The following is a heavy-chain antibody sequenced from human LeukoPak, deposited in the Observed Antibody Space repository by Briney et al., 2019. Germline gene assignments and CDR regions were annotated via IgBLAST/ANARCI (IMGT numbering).Heavy chain of an antibody. Sequence: SVKVSCKASGGTFSSYAISWVRQAPGQGLEWMGGIIPIFGTANYAQKFQGRVTTTADESTSTAYMELSSLRSEDTAVYYCARDRGAPDAFDIWGQGTMVTVSS. V-gene: IGHV1-69*01. CDR1: GGTFSSYA. CDR3: ARDRGAPDAFDI. CDR2: IIPIFGTA. J-gene: IGHJ3*02. D-gene: IGHD4-17*01.